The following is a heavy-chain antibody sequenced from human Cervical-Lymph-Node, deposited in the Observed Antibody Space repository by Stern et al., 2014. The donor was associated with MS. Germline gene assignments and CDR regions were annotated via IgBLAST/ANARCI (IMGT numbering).Heavy chain of an antibody. Sequence: QVTLKESGPVLVKPTETLMLTCTVSGFSLSNARMGVSRIRQPPGKALVWFAHIFSIAKESYSSSLKSRITLSNDTSKSQVVLTMTNMDPVDTATYFCARILYDGAYRGDYWGQGTLVTVSS. J-gene: IGHJ4*02. D-gene: IGHD3-10*01. CDR3: ARILYDGAYRGDY. V-gene: IGHV2-26*01. CDR2: IFSIAKE. CDR1: GFSLSNARMG.